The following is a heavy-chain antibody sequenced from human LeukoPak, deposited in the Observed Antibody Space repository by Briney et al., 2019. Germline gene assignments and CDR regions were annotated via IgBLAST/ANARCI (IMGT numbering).Heavy chain of an antibody. D-gene: IGHD6-25*01. Sequence: SETLSLTCAVYGGSFSGYYWSWIRQPPGKGLEWIGEINHSGSTNYNPSLKSRVTISVDTSKNQFSLKLSSVTAADTAVYYCARGRLRRGIFDYWGQGTLVTVSS. CDR1: GGSFSGYY. CDR3: ARGRLRRGIFDY. V-gene: IGHV4-34*01. J-gene: IGHJ4*02. CDR2: INHSGST.